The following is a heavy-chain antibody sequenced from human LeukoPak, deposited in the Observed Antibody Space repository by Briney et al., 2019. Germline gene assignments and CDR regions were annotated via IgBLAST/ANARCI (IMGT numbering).Heavy chain of an antibody. D-gene: IGHD3-22*01. V-gene: IGHV4-39*01. Sequence: ASETLSLTCTVSGGSISSSSYYWGWIRQPPGKGLERIGSIYYSGSTYYNPSLKSRVTISLDTSKNQFSLTLSSGTAADTAVYYCASPVANYYDLVWFDPWGQGTLVTVSS. CDR3: ASPVANYYDLVWFDP. CDR1: GGSISSSSYY. J-gene: IGHJ5*02. CDR2: IYYSGST.